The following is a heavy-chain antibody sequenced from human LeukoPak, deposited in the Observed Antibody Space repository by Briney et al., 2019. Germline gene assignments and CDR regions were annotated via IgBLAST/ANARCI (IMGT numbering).Heavy chain of an antibody. CDR2: IYNIVST. CDR3: ARMYYYDTSGYSMPTAHFDL. D-gene: IGHD3-22*01. CDR1: GGSISSYY. J-gene: IGHJ2*01. Sequence: SETLSLTCTVSGGSISSYYWSWIRQPPGKGLEWIGYIYNIVSTNYNPSLKSRVTIPVDTSKNQFSLQPSSVTAADTAVYYCARMYYYDTSGYSMPTAHFDLWGRGTLVTVSS. V-gene: IGHV4-59*08.